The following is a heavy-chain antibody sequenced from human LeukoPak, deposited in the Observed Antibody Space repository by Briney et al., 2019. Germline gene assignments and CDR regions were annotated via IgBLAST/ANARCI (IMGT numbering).Heavy chain of an antibody. CDR2: IHYSGST. CDR1: GGSISSNY. D-gene: IGHD1-26*01. CDR3: ASISGPLNWFDP. J-gene: IGHJ5*02. V-gene: IGHV4-59*08. Sequence: KPSETLSLTCTVSGGSISSNYWSWIRQPPGKGLEWIGYIHYSGSTNYNPSLKSRVTISMDTSKNQFSLKLRSVTAADTAVYYCASISGPLNWFDPWGQGTLVTVSS.